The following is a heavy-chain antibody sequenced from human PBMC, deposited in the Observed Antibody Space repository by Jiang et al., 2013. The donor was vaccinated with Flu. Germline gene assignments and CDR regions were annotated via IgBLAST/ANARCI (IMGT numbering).Heavy chain of an antibody. CDR3: ARESSTGFLEDIVATIKDNWFDP. J-gene: IGHJ5*02. CDR2: ISAYNGNT. D-gene: IGHD5-12*01. V-gene: IGHV1-18*01. CDR1: GYTFTSYG. Sequence: GASVKVSCKASGYTFTSYGISWVRQAPGQGLEWMGWISAYNGNTNYAQKLQGRVTMTTDTSTSTVYMELSSLRSEDTAVYYCARESSTGFLEDIVATIKDNWFDPWGQGTLVTVSS.